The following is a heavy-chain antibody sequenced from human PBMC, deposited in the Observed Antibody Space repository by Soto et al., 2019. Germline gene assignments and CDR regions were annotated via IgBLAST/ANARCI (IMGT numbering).Heavy chain of an antibody. D-gene: IGHD3-3*01. V-gene: IGHV4-30-4*01. CDR1: GGSISSGDYY. CDR3: ARDNILGILYGGMDG. CDR2: IYCSGST. J-gene: IGHJ6*02. Sequence: RSLTCTVSGGSISSGDYYWSWIRQPPGKGLEWIGYIYCSGSTYYNPSLKSRVTISVDTSKNQFSLKLSSVTAADTAVYYCARDNILGILYGGMDGWGQGTTVTVSS.